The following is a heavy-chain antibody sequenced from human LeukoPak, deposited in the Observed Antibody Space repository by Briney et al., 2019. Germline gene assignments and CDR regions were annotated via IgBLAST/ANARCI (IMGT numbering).Heavy chain of an antibody. CDR2: IKQDGSEK. CDR1: GSTFSSYW. D-gene: IGHD3-22*01. CDR3: ARDYYDSSGYYWYYYYYMDV. Sequence: GGSLRLSCAASGSTFSSYWMSWVRQAPGKGLEWVANIKQDGSEKYYVDSVKGRFTISRDNAKNSLYLQMNSLRAEDTAVYYCARDYYDSSGYYWYYYYYMDVWGKGTTVTISS. V-gene: IGHV3-7*01. J-gene: IGHJ6*03.